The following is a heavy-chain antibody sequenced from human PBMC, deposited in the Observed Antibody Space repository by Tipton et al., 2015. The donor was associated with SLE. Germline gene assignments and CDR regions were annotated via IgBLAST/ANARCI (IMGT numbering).Heavy chain of an antibody. CDR3: ARTPIVVVPAAINLDYFHYYMDV. V-gene: IGHV4-39*07. J-gene: IGHJ6*03. D-gene: IGHD2-2*01. CDR2: IYYSGST. Sequence: TLSLTCTVSGGSISSSSYYWGWIRQPPGKGLEWIGNIYYSGSTYYNPSLKSRVTISVDTSKNQFSLKLNSVTAADTAVYHCARTPIVVVPAAINLDYFHYYMDVWGKGTTVTVSS. CDR1: GGSISSSSYY.